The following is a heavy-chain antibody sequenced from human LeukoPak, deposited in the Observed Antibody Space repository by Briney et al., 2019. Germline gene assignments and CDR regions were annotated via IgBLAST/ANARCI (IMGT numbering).Heavy chain of an antibody. CDR2: ITGIGGDI. J-gene: IGHJ3*02. CDR1: GFTFSDYY. D-gene: IGHD6-19*01. CDR3: ARVTQSASGAFDI. V-gene: IGHV3-11*01. Sequence: GGSLRLSCAASGFTFSDYYMSWVRQAPGKGLEWLSSITGIGGDIYYADSVKGRFTISRDNAKISMYLQMNSLRAEDTAVYYCARVTQSASGAFDIWGQGTMVTVSS.